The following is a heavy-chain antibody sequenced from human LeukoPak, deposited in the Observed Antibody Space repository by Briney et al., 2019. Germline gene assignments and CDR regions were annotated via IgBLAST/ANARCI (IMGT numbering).Heavy chain of an antibody. Sequence: ASVKVSCKASGYTFTNYAISWVRHAPGQGLEWMGWISAYNDNTNYAQKFQGRVTTTTDTSTTTAYLELRSLRSDDTAVYYCARAPMAAATRVDYWGQGTLVTVSS. J-gene: IGHJ4*02. CDR1: GYTFTNYA. CDR2: ISAYNDNT. D-gene: IGHD2-15*01. CDR3: ARAPMAAATRVDY. V-gene: IGHV1-18*01.